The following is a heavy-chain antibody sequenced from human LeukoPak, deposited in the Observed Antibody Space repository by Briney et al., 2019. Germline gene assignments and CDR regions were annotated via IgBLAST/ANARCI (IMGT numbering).Heavy chain of an antibody. J-gene: IGHJ4*02. Sequence: ASVKVSCKTSGYSFTTHGINWVRQAPGQGLEWMGWIDTYTGIPSYVQDFTGRFVFSVDTSVSTAYAQIIGLLAEDTAVYYCARGARDGALDYWGQGTLVTVSS. V-gene: IGHV7-4-1*02. D-gene: IGHD3-10*01. CDR1: GYSFTTHG. CDR2: IDTYTGIP. CDR3: ARGARDGALDY.